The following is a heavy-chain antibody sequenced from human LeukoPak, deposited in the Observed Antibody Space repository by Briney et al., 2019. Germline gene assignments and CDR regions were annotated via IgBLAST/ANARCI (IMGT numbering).Heavy chain of an antibody. V-gene: IGHV3-7*03. CDR3: ARDQTTVGLDF. D-gene: IGHD4-23*01. J-gene: IGHJ4*02. CDR1: GFTFSSHW. CDR2: IKQDGSEK. Sequence: PGGSLRLSCGASGFTFSSHWMSRVRQVPGKGLEWVANIKQDGSEKYYVDSVEGRFTISRDNAKNSLYLQMNSLRAEDAAVYFCARDQTTVGLDFWGQGTLVSVSS.